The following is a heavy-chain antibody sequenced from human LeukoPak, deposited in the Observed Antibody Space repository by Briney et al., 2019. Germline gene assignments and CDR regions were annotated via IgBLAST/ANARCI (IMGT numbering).Heavy chain of an antibody. D-gene: IGHD2-2*01. CDR1: GFTFSSYE. CDR2: ISSSGSTI. J-gene: IGHJ6*03. CDR3: ARDRGWGSTQHYYYYYMDV. V-gene: IGHV3-48*03. Sequence: GGSPRLSCAASGFTFSSYEMNWVRQAPGKGLEWVSYISSSGSTIYYADSVKGRFTISRDNSKNTLYLQMNSLRAEDTAVHYCARDRGWGSTQHYYYYYMDVWGKGTTVTVSS.